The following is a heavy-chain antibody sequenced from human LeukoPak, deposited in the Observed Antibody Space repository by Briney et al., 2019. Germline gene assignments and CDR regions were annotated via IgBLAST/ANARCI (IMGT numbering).Heavy chain of an antibody. CDR3: AKHTTMVQGVPNYFDY. D-gene: IGHD3-10*01. CDR1: GFTFSSYA. J-gene: IGHJ4*02. Sequence: SGGSLRLSCAASGFTFSSYAMSWVRQAPGKGLEWVSAISGSGGSTYYADSVKGRFTISRDNSKNTLYLQMNSLRAEDTAVYYCAKHTTMVQGVPNYFDYWGQGTLVTVSS. V-gene: IGHV3-23*01. CDR2: ISGSGGST.